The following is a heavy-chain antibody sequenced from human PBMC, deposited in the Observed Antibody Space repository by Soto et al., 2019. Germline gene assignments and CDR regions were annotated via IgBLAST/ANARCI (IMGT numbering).Heavy chain of an antibody. D-gene: IGHD3-10*01. CDR1: GFTFSNYA. CDR2: IFAGGGST. J-gene: IGHJ4*02. V-gene: IGHV3-23*01. Sequence: GGSLRLSCAPSGFTFSNYAMFWVRQAPGKGLEWVSTIFAGGGSTYYADSVKGRFTISRDNSKNILFLQMDSLRAEDTAVYFCAKDLIRGDGYIDFDYWGQGTLVTVSS. CDR3: AKDLIRGDGYIDFDY.